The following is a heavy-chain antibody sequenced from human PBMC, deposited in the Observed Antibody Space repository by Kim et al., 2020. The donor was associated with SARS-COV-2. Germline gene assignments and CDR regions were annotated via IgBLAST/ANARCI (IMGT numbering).Heavy chain of an antibody. CDR2: FDPEDGET. CDR3: ATRARGFSDYFDY. CDR1: GYTLTELS. J-gene: IGHJ4*02. V-gene: IGHV1-24*01. Sequence: ASVKVSCKVSGYTLTELSMHWVRQAPGKGLEWMGGFDPEDGETIYAQKFQDRVTMTEDTSTDTAYMELSSLRSEDTAVYYCATRARGFSDYFDYWGQGTLVTVSS. D-gene: IGHD3-16*01.